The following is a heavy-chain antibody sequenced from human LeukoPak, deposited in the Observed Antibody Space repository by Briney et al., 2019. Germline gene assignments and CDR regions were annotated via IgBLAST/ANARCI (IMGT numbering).Heavy chain of an antibody. V-gene: IGHV4-59*01. J-gene: IGHJ4*02. CDR2: IYYSGST. CDR3: ARYSYGLGFDY. D-gene: IGHD5-18*01. CDR1: GGSISSYY. Sequence: PSETLSLTCTVSGGSISSYYWSWIRQPPGKGLEWIGYIYYSGSTNYNPSLKSRVTISVDTSKNQFSLKLSSVTAADTAVHYCARYSYGLGFDYWGQGTLVTVSS.